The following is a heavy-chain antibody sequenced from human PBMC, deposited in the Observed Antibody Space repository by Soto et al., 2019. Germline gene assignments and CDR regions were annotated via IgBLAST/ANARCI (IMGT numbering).Heavy chain of an antibody. Sequence: DVPLVESGGGLVQPGRSLRLSCAASGVTFDDYAMQWVRQAPGKGLEWVSGISWNRGIIGYADSVKGRFTISRDNAKNSLYLQMSSLRAEDTALYYCAKAKILPYNGMDVWGQGTTVTVSS. CDR3: AKAKILPYNGMDV. CDR1: GVTFDDYA. D-gene: IGHD3-9*01. V-gene: IGHV3-9*01. CDR2: ISWNRGII. J-gene: IGHJ6*02.